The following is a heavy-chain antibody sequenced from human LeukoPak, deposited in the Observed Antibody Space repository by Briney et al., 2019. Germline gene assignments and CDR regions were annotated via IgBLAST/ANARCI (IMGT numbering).Heavy chain of an antibody. V-gene: IGHV4-4*09. CDR3: ARSTYEYNWFDP. Sequence: KPSETLSLTCTVPGGSISSYYWTWIRQPPGKGLEWIGYIYTSGSTNYNPSLKSRVTISVDTSKNQFSLKLSSVTAADTAVYYCARSTYEYNWFDPWGQGTLVTVSS. CDR1: GGSISSYY. J-gene: IGHJ5*02. D-gene: IGHD3-3*01. CDR2: IYTSGST.